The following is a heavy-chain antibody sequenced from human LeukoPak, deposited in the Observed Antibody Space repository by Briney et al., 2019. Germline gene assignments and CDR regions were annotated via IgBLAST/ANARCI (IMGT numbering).Heavy chain of an antibody. CDR2: INHSGST. CDR3: ARATYYMDV. CDR1: GGSFSGYY. J-gene: IGHJ6*03. V-gene: IGHV4-34*01. Sequence: SETLSLTCAVYGGSFSGYYWSWIRQPPGKGLEWIGEINHSGSTNYNPPLKSRVTISVDTSKNQFSLKLSSVTAADTAVYYCARATYYMDVWGKGTTVTVSS.